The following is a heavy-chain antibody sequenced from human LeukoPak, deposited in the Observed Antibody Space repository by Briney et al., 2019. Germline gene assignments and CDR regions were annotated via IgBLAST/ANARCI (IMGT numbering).Heavy chain of an antibody. Sequence: GGSLTLSCAASGFTFSSYSMNWVRQAPGKGLEWVSSISNSSSYIYYADSVKGRFTISRDNAKNSLYLQMNRLRAEDMAVYYCARAQARYCSGGSCYYPFDYWGQGTLVTVSS. CDR1: GFTFSSYS. D-gene: IGHD2-15*01. J-gene: IGHJ4*02. CDR3: ARAQARYCSGGSCYYPFDY. CDR2: ISNSSSYI. V-gene: IGHV3-21*01.